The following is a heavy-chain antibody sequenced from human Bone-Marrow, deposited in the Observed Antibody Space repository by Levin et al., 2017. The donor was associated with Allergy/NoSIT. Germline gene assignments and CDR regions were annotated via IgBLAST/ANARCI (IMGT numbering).Heavy chain of an antibody. CDR1: GGSISSYY. D-gene: IGHD2-15*01. CDR3: AREDRTYCSGGSCYSFCCGFDY. J-gene: IGHJ4*02. V-gene: IGHV4-4*07. Sequence: PSETLSLTCTVSGGSISSYYWSWIRQPAGKGLEWIGRIYTSGSTNYNPSLKSRVTMSVDTSKNQFSLKLSSVTAADTAVYYCAREDRTYCSGGSCYSFCCGFDYWGQGTLVTVSS. CDR2: IYTSGST.